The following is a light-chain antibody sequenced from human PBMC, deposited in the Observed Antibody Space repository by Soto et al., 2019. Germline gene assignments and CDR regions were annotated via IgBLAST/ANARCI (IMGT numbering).Light chain of an antibody. CDR3: QQYGSSPIT. V-gene: IGKV3-20*01. Sequence: EIVLTQSPATLSLSPVERATLSCRASQSVGSYLAWYQQRGGQGPRLLIYDASNRATGIPDRFSGSGSGTDFTLTISRLEPEDFAVYYCQQYGSSPITFGQGTRLEIK. CDR1: QSVGSY. J-gene: IGKJ5*01. CDR2: DAS.